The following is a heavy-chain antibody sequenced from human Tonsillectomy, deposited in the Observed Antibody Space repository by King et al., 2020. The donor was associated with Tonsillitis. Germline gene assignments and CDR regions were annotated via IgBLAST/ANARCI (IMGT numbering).Heavy chain of an antibody. D-gene: IGHD3-10*01. CDR1: GFTFSTYS. CDR2: MNNGSTSI. J-gene: IGHJ4*02. V-gene: IGHV3-21*01. CDR3: ARGGVGSGSYSLFDY. Sequence: EVQLVESGGGLVKPGGSLRLSCAASGFTFSTYSMHWVRQAPGKGLEWVSCMNNGSTSIYYVESVKGRFTMSRDNAKNSLYLQMNSLRAEDTAVYYCARGGVGSGSYSLFDYWGQGTLVTVSS.